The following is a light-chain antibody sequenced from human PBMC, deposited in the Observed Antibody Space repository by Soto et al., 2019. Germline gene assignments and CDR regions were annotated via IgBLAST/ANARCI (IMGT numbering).Light chain of an antibody. J-gene: IGKJ1*01. CDR2: KSS. Sequence: DIQMTQSPSTLSASVGDRVTITCRASQSISSWLAWYQQKPGKAPKLLSYKSSSLESGVPSSFGGSGSGTEFTLTISSLQPDDFATYYCQQYNSYSTFGQGTKVEIK. CDR1: QSISSW. V-gene: IGKV1-5*03. CDR3: QQYNSYST.